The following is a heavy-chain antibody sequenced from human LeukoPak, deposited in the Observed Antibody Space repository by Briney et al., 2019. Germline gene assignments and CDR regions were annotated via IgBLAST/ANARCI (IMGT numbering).Heavy chain of an antibody. CDR2: ISGSGGCT. CDR1: GFTFSSYA. J-gene: IGHJ2*01. V-gene: IGHV3-23*01. D-gene: IGHD5-18*01. Sequence: GRSLRLSCAASGFTFSSYAMSWVRQAPGKGLEWVSAISGSGGCTYYADSVKGRFTISRDNSKNTLYLQMNSLRAEDTAVYYCAKDAASSWWYFDLWGRGTLVTVSS. CDR3: AKDAASSWWYFDL.